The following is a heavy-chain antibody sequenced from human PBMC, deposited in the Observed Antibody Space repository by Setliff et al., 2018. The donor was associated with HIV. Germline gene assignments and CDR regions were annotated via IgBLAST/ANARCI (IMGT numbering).Heavy chain of an antibody. CDR1: GYTFTNSD. V-gene: IGHV1-8*02. Sequence: ASVKVSCKASGYTFTNSDINWVRQAPGQGLEWMGWINPNTGGTNFAQKFQGRVTMTRNTSMSTAYMELRSLRSEDTAVYFCARTWGAGVTGYWFEPWGQGTRVTVSS. D-gene: IGHD3-9*01. J-gene: IGHJ5*02. CDR3: ARTWGAGVTGYWFEP. CDR2: INPNTGGT.